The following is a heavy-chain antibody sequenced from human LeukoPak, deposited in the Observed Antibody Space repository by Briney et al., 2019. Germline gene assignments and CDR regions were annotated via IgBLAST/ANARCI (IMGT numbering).Heavy chain of an antibody. Sequence: ASVKVSCKASGGTFSSYAISWVRQAPGQGLEWMGGIIPIFGTANYAQKFQGRVTITTDESTSTAYMELSSLRSEDTAVYYCARMMVRGPIRPYYYGMDVWGQGTTVTVSS. CDR2: IIPIFGTA. D-gene: IGHD3-10*01. V-gene: IGHV1-69*05. CDR1: GGTFSSYA. J-gene: IGHJ6*02. CDR3: ARMMVRGPIRPYYYGMDV.